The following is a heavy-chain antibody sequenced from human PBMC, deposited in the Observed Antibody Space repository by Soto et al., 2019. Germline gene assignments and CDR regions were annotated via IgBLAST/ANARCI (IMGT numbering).Heavy chain of an antibody. V-gene: IGHV1-58*01. CDR2: IVVGSGNT. J-gene: IGHJ3*02. D-gene: IGHD2-15*01. CDR3: AAELYSGGSCCSFDI. CDR1: GFTFSNSA. Sequence: SVKVSFKTSGFTFSNSAVQWLRQARGQRLEWMAWIVVGSGNTKYAQKFQERVTITRDMSTSTVHMELSSLRTDDTAVYYCAAELYSGGSCCSFDIWGQGTMVTVSS.